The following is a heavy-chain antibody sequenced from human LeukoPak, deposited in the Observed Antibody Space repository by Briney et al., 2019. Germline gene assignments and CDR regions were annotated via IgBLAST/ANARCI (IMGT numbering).Heavy chain of an antibody. CDR3: AKVPSSSWYTLEY. J-gene: IGHJ4*02. Sequence: PGGSLRLSCAASGFTFRSYGMHWVRQAPGKGLEWVSVISYDGSNQYYADSVKGRFTISRDSSRNTLYLQMNSLRAEDTAVYYCAKVPSSSWYTLEYWGQGTLVTVSS. V-gene: IGHV3-30*18. CDR2: ISYDGSNQ. CDR1: GFTFRSYG. D-gene: IGHD6-13*01.